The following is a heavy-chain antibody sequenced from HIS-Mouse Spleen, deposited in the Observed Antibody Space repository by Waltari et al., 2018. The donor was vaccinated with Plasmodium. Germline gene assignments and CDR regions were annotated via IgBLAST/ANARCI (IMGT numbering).Heavy chain of an antibody. CDR1: GGTLSSHA. CDR2: IIPILGIA. V-gene: IGHV1-69*04. J-gene: IGHJ4*02. Sequence: QVQLLHSWSEVTKRRSSVTVYFQASGGTLSSHATGRVRQAPGQGLGWMGRIIPILGIANYAQKFQGRVTITADKSTSTAYMELSSLRSEDTAVYYCAREVGLDSSSWYFDYWGQGTLVTVSS. D-gene: IGHD6-13*01. CDR3: AREVGLDSSSWYFDY.